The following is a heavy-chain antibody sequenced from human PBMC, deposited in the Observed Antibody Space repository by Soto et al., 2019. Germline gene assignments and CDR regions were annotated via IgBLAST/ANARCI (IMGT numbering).Heavy chain of an antibody. CDR2: IYYSGST. CDR3: ARAGYYGSGSYFAAFDI. J-gene: IGHJ3*02. Sequence: PSETLSLTCTVSGGSISSYYWSWIRQPPGKGLEWIGYIYYSGSTNYNPSLKSRVTISVDTSKNQFSLKLSSVTAADTAVYYCARAGYYGSGSYFAAFDIWGQGTMVTVSS. D-gene: IGHD3-10*01. CDR1: GGSISSYY. V-gene: IGHV4-59*08.